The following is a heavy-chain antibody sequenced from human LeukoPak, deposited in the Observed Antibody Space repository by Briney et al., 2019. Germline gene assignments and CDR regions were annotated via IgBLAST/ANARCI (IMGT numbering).Heavy chain of an antibody. Sequence: SETLSLTCTVSGGSVSSGSYYWSWIRQPPGKGLEWIGYIYYSGSTNYNPSLKSRVTISVDTSKNQFSLKLSSVTAADTAVYYCASSTYYYGSSGYYDCAFDIWGQGTMVTVSS. J-gene: IGHJ3*02. V-gene: IGHV4-61*01. CDR3: ASSTYYYGSSGYYDCAFDI. CDR1: GGSVSSGSYY. CDR2: IYYSGST. D-gene: IGHD3-22*01.